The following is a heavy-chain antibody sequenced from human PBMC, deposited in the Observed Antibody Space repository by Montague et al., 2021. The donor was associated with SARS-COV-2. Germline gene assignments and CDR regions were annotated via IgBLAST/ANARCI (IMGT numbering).Heavy chain of an antibody. Sequence: SETLSLTCTGSGDSISTSYWAWIRLPPGKGLVLIGYVYYSGRSSYNSSLKSRVTISVDTSKNQVSLNLRSVAAADTAVYFCVRADRRDPDTTHLYYDKGMDLWGQGTTVTVSS. CDR2: VYYSGRS. J-gene: IGHJ6*02. CDR1: GDSISTSY. V-gene: IGHV4-59*01. CDR3: VRADRRDPDTTHLYYDKGMDL. D-gene: IGHD2-15*01.